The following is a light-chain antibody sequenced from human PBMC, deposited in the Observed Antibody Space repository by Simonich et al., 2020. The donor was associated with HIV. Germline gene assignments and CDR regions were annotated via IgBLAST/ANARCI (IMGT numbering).Light chain of an antibody. J-gene: IGLJ3*02. CDR3: QSYDISNHWV. CDR1: SGSIASNY. Sequence: NFMLTQPHSVSESPGKTVTISCTRSSGSIASNYVQWYQQRPGSAPTTVIYADNQRPSGVPDRFSGSIDSSSNSASLTISGLKTEDEADYYCQSYDISNHWVFGGGTKLTVL. CDR2: ADN. V-gene: IGLV6-57*03.